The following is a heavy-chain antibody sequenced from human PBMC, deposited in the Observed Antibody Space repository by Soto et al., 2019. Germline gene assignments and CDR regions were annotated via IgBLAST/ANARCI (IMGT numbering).Heavy chain of an antibody. D-gene: IGHD3-10*01. CDR3: ARGGYGSGSYYFDP. CDR1: GGPISSGDYY. Sequence: SETLSLTCTVSGGPISSGDYYWSWIRQPPGKGLEWIGYIYYSGSTYYNPSLKSRVTISVDTSKNQFSLKLSSVTAADTAVYYCARGGYGSGSYYFDPWGQGTLVTVSS. V-gene: IGHV4-30-4*01. CDR2: IYYSGST. J-gene: IGHJ5*02.